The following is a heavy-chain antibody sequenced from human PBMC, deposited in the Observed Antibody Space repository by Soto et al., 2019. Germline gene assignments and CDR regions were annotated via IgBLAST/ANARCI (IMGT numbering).Heavy chain of an antibody. CDR1: EYTFTSYA. CDR3: ARELQGLYYFDF. J-gene: IGHJ4*02. CDR2: INAGNGNT. V-gene: IGHV1-3*01. Sequence: QVPVVQSGAEVKKPGASVKVSCKASEYTFTSYAMHWVRQAPGQSLEWMGWINAGNGNTKYSQKFQGRVTITRDTSASTAYMELSSLRSEDTAVYYCARELQGLYYFDFWGQGTLVTVSS.